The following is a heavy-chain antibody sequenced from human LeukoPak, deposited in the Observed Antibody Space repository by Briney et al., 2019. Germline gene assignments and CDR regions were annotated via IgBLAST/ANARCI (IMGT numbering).Heavy chain of an antibody. CDR3: ARGVYYDYYFDY. D-gene: IGHD3-22*01. CDR1: GYTFTSNY. V-gene: IGHV1-46*01. Sequence: ASVKVSCKAFGYTFTSNYMHWVRQAPGQEPEWMGVISPSGGSTTYAQKFQGRVTLTRDMSTSTDYLELSSLRSEDTAVYYCARGVYYDYYFDYWGQGTLVTVSS. J-gene: IGHJ4*02. CDR2: ISPSGGST.